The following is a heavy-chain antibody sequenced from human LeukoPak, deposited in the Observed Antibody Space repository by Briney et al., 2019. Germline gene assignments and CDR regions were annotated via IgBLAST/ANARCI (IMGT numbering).Heavy chain of an antibody. CDR2: IYPGDSDT. J-gene: IGHJ4*02. D-gene: IGHD1-26*01. Sequence: GASVKVSCKDSGYSFTSHWVGWVRQMPGKGLEWMGIIYPGDSDTRYSPSFQGQVPISADKSISTAYLQWSSLKASDTAMYYCARGGIVCATDYLDYLGQGSLVTVSS. V-gene: IGHV5-51*03. CDR1: GYSFTSHW. CDR3: ARGGIVCATDYLDY.